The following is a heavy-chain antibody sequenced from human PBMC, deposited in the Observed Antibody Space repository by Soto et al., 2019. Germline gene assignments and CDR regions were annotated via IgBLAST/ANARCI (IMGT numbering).Heavy chain of an antibody. D-gene: IGHD6-19*01. CDR3: ARVGLVVGKRYFDY. V-gene: IGHV3-72*01. CDR1: GFTFSDHY. J-gene: IGHJ4*02. CDR2: IRNKANSYIT. Sequence: EVHLVESGGGLVQPGGSLRLSCAASGFTFSDHYMDWVRQAPGKGLEWVGRIRNKANSYITEYAASVKGRFTISRDDSNNSLYLEMNSLKTEDSAVYYCARVGLVVGKRYFDYWGQGTPVTVSS.